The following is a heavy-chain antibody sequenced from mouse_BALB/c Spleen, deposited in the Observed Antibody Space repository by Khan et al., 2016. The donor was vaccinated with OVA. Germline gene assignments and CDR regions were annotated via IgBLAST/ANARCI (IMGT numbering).Heavy chain of an antibody. CDR2: ISSDGTYT. V-gene: IGHV5-6*01. J-gene: IGHJ3*01. D-gene: IGHD4-1*01. CDR3: ASHLTGSFAY. CDR1: GFTFSVYS. Sequence: EVKLVESGGDLVKPGGSLKLSCAASGFTFSVYSMSWVRQTPDKRLEWVATISSDGTYTYYPDSVKGRFTISRDNAKNTLFLQMISLKSEDTAMYYCASHLTGSFAYWGKGTLVTVSA.